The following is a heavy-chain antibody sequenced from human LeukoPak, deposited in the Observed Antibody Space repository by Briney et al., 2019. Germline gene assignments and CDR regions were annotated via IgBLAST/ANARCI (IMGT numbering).Heavy chain of an antibody. CDR2: ISGNGDTT. V-gene: IGHV3-23*01. CDR3: AKGGHFSFFDV. Sequence: GGSLRLSCAASGFTFSSYWMTWVRQAPGKGLEWVSTISGNGDTTFYPDSVRGRFTISRDNSKNTHYLQMSSLRLEDTALYYCAKGGHFSFFDVWGRGTLVTVSS. J-gene: IGHJ2*01. CDR1: GFTFSSYW.